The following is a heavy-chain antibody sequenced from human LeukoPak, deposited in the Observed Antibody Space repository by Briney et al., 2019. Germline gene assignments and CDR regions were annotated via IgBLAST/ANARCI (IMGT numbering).Heavy chain of an antibody. V-gene: IGHV5-51*01. Sequence: GESLTISFKGSGYTFTIYWIGWVRQMPGKGLEWMGIIYPGDSDTRYSPSFQGQVTISADKSISTAYLQWSSLKASDTAMYYCAKTSQYSSGWSGAFDSWGQGTLVAVSS. CDR1: GYTFTIYW. CDR3: AKTSQYSSGWSGAFDS. J-gene: IGHJ5*01. D-gene: IGHD6-19*01. CDR2: IYPGDSDT.